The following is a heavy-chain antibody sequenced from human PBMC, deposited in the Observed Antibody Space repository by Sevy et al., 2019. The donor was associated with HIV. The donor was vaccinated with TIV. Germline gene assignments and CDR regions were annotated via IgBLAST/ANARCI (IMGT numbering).Heavy chain of an antibody. CDR1: GFKFDDYA. D-gene: IGHD3-9*01. CDR3: AKDLRRGDILTGYLNY. V-gene: IGHV3-9*01. Sequence: GGSLRLSCTASGFKFDDYAMHWVRQPPGKGLEWVSGITWDGGRTGYADSVKDRFIISRDNTKSSLYLQMNSLRAEDTALYYCAKDLRRGDILTGYLNYWGQGILVTVSS. CDR2: ITWDGGRT. J-gene: IGHJ4*02.